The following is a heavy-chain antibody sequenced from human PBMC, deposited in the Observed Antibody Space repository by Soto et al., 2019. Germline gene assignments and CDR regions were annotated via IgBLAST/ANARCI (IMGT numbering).Heavy chain of an antibody. CDR1: GFIFSTYT. D-gene: IGHD3-16*01. J-gene: IGHJ4*02. CDR2: ISSRSNYI. V-gene: IGHV3-21*01. CDR3: ARDFRDGGGY. Sequence: EVQLVESGGGLVKPGGSLRLSCAASGFIFSTYTMNWVRQAPGKGLEWVSSISSRSNYIYYADSVKGRFTISRDNAKNSLYLQLNSLRAEDTAVYSCARDFRDGGGYWGQGTLVTVSS.